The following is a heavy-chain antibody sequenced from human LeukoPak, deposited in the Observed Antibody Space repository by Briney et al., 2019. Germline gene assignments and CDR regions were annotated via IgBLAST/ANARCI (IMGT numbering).Heavy chain of an antibody. V-gene: IGHV7-4-1*02. CDR2: INTNTGNP. Sequence: ASVKVSCRASGYTFTRYAMNWVRQAPGQGPEWMGWINTNTGNPTYAQGFTGRFVFSLDTSVSTAFLQITSLKAEDTAVYYCARAPYDSSGYYVYWGQGTLVTVSS. CDR3: ARAPYDSSGYYVY. J-gene: IGHJ4*02. CDR1: GYTFTRYA. D-gene: IGHD3-22*01.